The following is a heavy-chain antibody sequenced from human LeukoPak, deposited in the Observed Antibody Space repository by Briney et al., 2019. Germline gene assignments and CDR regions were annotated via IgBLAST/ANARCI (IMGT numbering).Heavy chain of an antibody. Sequence: GASVKVSCKASGFTFNTFGISWVRQAPGHGLEWMGWTGPYNGNTNYAENFQDRATLTTDTSTGTAYMELRSLRSDDTAVYYCGREPRYRPIDYWGQGTLVTVSS. CDR2: TGPYNGNT. CDR3: GREPRYRPIDY. J-gene: IGHJ4*02. V-gene: IGHV1-18*01. CDR1: GFTFNTFG. D-gene: IGHD3-9*01.